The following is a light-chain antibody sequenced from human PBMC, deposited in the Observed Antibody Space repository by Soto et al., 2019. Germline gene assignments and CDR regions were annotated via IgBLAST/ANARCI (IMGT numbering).Light chain of an antibody. J-gene: IGKJ1*01. V-gene: IGKV3-15*01. CDR3: QQYNNWPPGT. Sequence: EIVMTQSPATLSVSPGERATLSCRASQSVSSNLAWYQQKPGQAPRLLIYGASTRAAGIPARFSGSGSETEFTLTISSLQSEDFAVYYCQQYNNWPPGTFGQGTKVEI. CDR2: GAS. CDR1: QSVSSN.